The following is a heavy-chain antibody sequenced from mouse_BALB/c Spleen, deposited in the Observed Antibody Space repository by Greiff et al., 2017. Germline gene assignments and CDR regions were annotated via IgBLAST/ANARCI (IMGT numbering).Heavy chain of an antibody. CDR1: GYAFSSSW. J-gene: IGHJ4*01. CDR3: ARSAITGAMDY. V-gene: IGHV1-82*01. D-gene: IGHD2-4*01. Sequence: QVQLQQSGPELVKPGASVKISCKASGYAFSSSWMNWVKQRPGQGLEWIGRIYPGDGDTNYNGKFKGKATLTADKSSSTAYMQLSSLTSVDSAVYFCARSAITGAMDYWGQGTSVTVSS. CDR2: IYPGDGDT.